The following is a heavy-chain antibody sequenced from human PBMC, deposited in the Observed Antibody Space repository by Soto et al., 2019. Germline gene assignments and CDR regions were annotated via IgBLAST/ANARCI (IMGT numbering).Heavy chain of an antibody. CDR2: INHSGST. V-gene: IGHV4-34*01. J-gene: IGHJ5*02. Sequence: SETLSLTCAVYGGSFSGYYWSWIRQPPGKGLEWIGEINHSGSTNYNPSLKSRVTISVDTSKNQFSLKLSSVTAADTAVYYCARAGYSSGWYQNNWFDPWGQGTLVTVSS. CDR1: GGSFSGYY. CDR3: ARAGYSSGWYQNNWFDP. D-gene: IGHD6-19*01.